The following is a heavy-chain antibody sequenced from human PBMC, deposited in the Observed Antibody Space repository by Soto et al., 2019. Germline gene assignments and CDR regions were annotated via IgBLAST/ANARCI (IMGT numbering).Heavy chain of an antibody. CDR3: AKGAHSSSSRGVDV. D-gene: IGHD6-6*01. J-gene: IGHJ6*02. CDR1: GFTFSSYA. CDR2: ISGSGAIT. Sequence: EVQLLESGGGLVQPGGSLRLSCAASGFTFSSYAMTWVRQAPGKGLEWVSGISGSGAITFYADSVKGRFTTSRDTSKNTLYLQMNSLRAEDTAVYYCAKGAHSSSSRGVDVWGQGTTVTVSS. V-gene: IGHV3-23*01.